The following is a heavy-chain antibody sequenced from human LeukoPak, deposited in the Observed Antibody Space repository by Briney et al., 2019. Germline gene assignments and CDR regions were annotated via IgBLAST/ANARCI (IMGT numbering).Heavy chain of an antibody. V-gene: IGHV4-4*07. J-gene: IGHJ5*02. CDR2: IYTSGST. CDR1: GGSISSYY. Sequence: SETLSLTCTVSGGSISSYYWSWIRQPAGKGLEWIGRIYTSGSTNYNPSLKSRVTMSVDTSKNQFSLKLSSVTAADTAVYYCARVGGSGWRTYNWFDPWGQGTLVTVSS. D-gene: IGHD6-19*01. CDR3: ARVGGSGWRTYNWFDP.